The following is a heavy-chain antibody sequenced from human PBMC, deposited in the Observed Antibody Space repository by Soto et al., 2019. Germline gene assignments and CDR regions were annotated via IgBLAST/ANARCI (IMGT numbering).Heavy chain of an antibody. CDR1: GYTFTSYG. CDR2: ISAYNGNT. D-gene: IGHD3-3*01. J-gene: IGHJ4*02. CDR3: ARDDGPPFWSGYYFD. Sequence: GASVKVSCKASGYTFTSYGISWVRQAPGQGLEWMGWISAYNGNTNYAQKLQGRVTMTTDTSTSTAYMELRSLRSDDTAVYYCARDDGPPFWSGYYFDWGQGTLVTVSS. V-gene: IGHV1-18*01.